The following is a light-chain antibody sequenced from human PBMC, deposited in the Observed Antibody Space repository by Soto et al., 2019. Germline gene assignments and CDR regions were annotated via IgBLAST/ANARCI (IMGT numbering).Light chain of an antibody. Sequence: DIQMTQSPSTLSASVGDRVTLTCRASQSISYWLAWYQQKPGKAPNLLIYKAPSLESGVPSRFSGSGSGTEFTLTISSLQPDDFATYYCQQNNNYWTFGQGTKVEIK. V-gene: IGKV1-5*03. CDR1: QSISYW. CDR3: QQNNNYWT. CDR2: KAP. J-gene: IGKJ1*01.